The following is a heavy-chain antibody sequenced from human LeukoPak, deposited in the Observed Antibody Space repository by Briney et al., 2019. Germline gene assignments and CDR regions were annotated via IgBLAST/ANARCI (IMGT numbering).Heavy chain of an antibody. CDR3: ARDGDYYDSSGYYSDY. Sequence: GGSLRLSCAASGFTFSSYSMNWVRQAPGKGLEWVSSISSSSSYIYYADSVKGRFTISRDNAKNSLYLQMNSLRAEDTAVYYCARDGDYYDSSGYYSDYWGQGTLVTVSS. V-gene: IGHV3-21*01. CDR2: ISSSSSYI. D-gene: IGHD3-22*01. J-gene: IGHJ4*02. CDR1: GFTFSSYS.